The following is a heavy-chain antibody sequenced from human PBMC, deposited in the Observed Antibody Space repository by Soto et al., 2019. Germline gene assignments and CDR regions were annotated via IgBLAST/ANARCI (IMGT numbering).Heavy chain of an antibody. D-gene: IGHD5-12*01. V-gene: IGHV3-48*03. CDR2: IARDGETT. CDR3: ARDRRGYTTSA. J-gene: IGHJ5*02. CDR1: GFSFSDYE. Sequence: GGSLRLSCEASGFSFSDYEMNWVRQFPGEGLEWVAYIARDGETTFYADSVEGRFVVSRDNAKNTLSLNMNSLRPNDTGLYYCARDRRGYTTSAWGQGTLVTVSS.